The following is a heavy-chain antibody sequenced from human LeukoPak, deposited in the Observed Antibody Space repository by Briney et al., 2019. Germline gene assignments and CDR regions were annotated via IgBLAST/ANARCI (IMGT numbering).Heavy chain of an antibody. CDR3: ARDFNWNYFRGFRSAPDD. J-gene: IGHJ4*02. V-gene: IGHV3-23*01. D-gene: IGHD1-7*01. CDR2: ISGSASSA. CDR1: GFTFSTYA. Sequence: PGGSLRLSCAASGFTFSTYAMSWVRQAPGKGLEWVSSISGSASSAYYEDSVKGRLTISRDNAKNSLYLQMNSLRAEDTAVYYCARDFNWNYFRGFRSAPDDWGQGTLVTVSS.